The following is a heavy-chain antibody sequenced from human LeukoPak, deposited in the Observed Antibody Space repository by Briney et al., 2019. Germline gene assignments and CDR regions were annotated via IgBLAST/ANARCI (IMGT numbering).Heavy chain of an antibody. Sequence: SETLSLTCTVSGGSISSYYWSWIRQPPGKGLERIGYIYYSGSTNYNPSLKSRVTISIDTSKNQFSLKVSSVTAADTAVYYCARAKAAAGIDYFDYWGQGTLVTVSS. J-gene: IGHJ4*02. CDR1: GGSISSYY. D-gene: IGHD6-13*01. CDR3: ARAKAAAGIDYFDY. CDR2: IYYSGST. V-gene: IGHV4-59*01.